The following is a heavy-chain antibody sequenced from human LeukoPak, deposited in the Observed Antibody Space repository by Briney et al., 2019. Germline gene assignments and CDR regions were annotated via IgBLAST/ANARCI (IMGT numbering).Heavy chain of an antibody. D-gene: IGHD3-10*01. Sequence: GGSLRLSCAASGFSFSDFWMHWVRQTPGKGLVWVSRIRGDGYDTNYADSVEGRFTISSDNARHTLYLQMNSLRADDTAVYYCASDRVLGSGSLDNWGQGTLVTVSS. V-gene: IGHV3-74*01. CDR2: IRGDGYDT. CDR3: ASDRVLGSGSLDN. CDR1: GFSFSDFW. J-gene: IGHJ4*02.